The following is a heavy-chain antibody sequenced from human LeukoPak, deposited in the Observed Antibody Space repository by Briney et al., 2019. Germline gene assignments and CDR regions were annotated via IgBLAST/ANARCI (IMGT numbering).Heavy chain of an antibody. CDR3: YTVGLRFLEWFRAHSTIDFDY. J-gene: IGHJ4*02. V-gene: IGHV1-2*02. CDR2: INPNSGGT. CDR1: GYTFTGYY. Sequence: GASVKVSCKASGYTFTGYYMHGVRQAPGQGLEWMGWINPNSGGTNYAQKFQGRVTMTRDTSISTAYMELSRLRSDDTAVYYCYTVGLRFLEWFRAHSTIDFDYWGQGNLVTVSS. D-gene: IGHD3-3*01.